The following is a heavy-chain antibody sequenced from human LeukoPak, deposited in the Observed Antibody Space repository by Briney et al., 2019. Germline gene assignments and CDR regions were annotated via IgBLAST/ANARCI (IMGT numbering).Heavy chain of an antibody. D-gene: IGHD4-17*01. V-gene: IGHV3-7*03. CDR3: AKDTIESYGDPTSGYYYYGMNV. Sequence: PGRSLRLSCAASGFTFSSYWMSWVRQAPGKGLEWVANIKQDGSEKYYVDSVKGRFTISRDNSKNSLYLQMNSLRTEDTALYYCAKDTIESYGDPTSGYYYYGMNVWGQGTTVTVSS. J-gene: IGHJ6*02. CDR1: GFTFSSYW. CDR2: IKQDGSEK.